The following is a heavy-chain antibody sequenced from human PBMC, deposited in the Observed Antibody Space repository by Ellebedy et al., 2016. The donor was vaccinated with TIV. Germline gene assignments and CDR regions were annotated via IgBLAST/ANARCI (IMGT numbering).Heavy chain of an antibody. CDR2: TESQTEGGTT. J-gene: IGHJ6*02. Sequence: GESLKISCTAPGFTLIDAWMNWVRQAPGKGLEWVGRTESQTEGGTTLYAAPVKGRFTISRDDSRNTLYLQMKSLRADDTAVYDCVRDCDVWGPGTTVTVPS. CDR1: GFTLIDAW. CDR3: VRDCDV. D-gene: IGHD2-21*02. V-gene: IGHV3-15*07.